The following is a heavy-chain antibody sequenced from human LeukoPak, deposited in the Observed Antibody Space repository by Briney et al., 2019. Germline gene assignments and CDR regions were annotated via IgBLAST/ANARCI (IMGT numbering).Heavy chain of an antibody. D-gene: IGHD2-21*02. CDR1: GFTFDDYA. Sequence: PGRSLRLSCAASGFTFDDYAMHWVRQAPWKGLEWVSGISWNSGSIGYADSVKGRFTISRDNAKNSLYMQMNSLRAEDMALYYCAKGSVTVVTSTAIDYWGQGTLVTVSS. CDR3: AKGSVTVVTSTAIDY. V-gene: IGHV3-9*03. J-gene: IGHJ4*02. CDR2: ISWNSGSI.